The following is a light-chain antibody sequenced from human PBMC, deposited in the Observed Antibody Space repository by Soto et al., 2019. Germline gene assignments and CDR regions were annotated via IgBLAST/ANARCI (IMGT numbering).Light chain of an antibody. CDR1: QSVSSY. CDR3: QQRSNWPIFT. CDR2: DAS. J-gene: IGKJ3*01. V-gene: IGKV3-11*01. Sequence: EIVLTQSPATLSLSPGERATLSCRASQSVSSYLAWYQQKPGQAPRLLIYDASNRATGIPARFSGSGSGTDFTLTISSLEPEDSAVYYCQQRSNWPIFTFRPGTKVDIK.